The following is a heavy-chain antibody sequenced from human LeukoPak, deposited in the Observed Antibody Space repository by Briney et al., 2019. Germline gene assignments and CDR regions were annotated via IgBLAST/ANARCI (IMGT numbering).Heavy chain of an antibody. J-gene: IGHJ4*02. CDR1: GFXVSSNY. V-gene: IGHV3-53*01. CDR2: IYSGGGT. Sequence: GGSLRLSCAASGFXVSSNYISWVRQAPGKGLEWVSVIYSGGGTYYADSVKGRFTISRDNSKNTLYLQMNSLRAEDTAVYYCARRGTSSSWAHFDYWGQGTLVTVSP. D-gene: IGHD6-13*01. CDR3: ARRGTSSSWAHFDY.